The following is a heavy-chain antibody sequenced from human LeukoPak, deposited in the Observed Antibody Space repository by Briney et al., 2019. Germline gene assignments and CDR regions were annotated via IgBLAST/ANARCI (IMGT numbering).Heavy chain of an antibody. CDR2: IRDDGGEI. CDR1: GFTFSSYW. D-gene: IGHD1-26*01. Sequence: GGSLRLSCEASGFTFSSYWMSWVRQAPGKGLEWVANIRDDGGEIYYVDSVKGRFTISRDNAKSSLFLQMNSLRAEDAAVYYCARDKPRGSYYCSIFDSWGQGTLVTVSS. CDR3: ARDKPRGSYYCSIFDS. J-gene: IGHJ4*02. V-gene: IGHV3-7*01.